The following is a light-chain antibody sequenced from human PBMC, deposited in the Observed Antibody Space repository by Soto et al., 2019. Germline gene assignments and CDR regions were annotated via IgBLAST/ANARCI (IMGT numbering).Light chain of an antibody. V-gene: IGLV2-8*01. CDR1: RSDVGAYNF. J-gene: IGLJ1*01. CDR2: EVS. CDR3: KSYAGSNTYV. Sequence: QSVLTQPPSASGSPGQSVTISCAGTRSDVGAYNFVSWYQQHPGKAPKLMIYEVSKRPSGVPDRFSASKSGNTASLTVSGLQAEDEADYFCKSYAGSNTYVFGSGTKITVL.